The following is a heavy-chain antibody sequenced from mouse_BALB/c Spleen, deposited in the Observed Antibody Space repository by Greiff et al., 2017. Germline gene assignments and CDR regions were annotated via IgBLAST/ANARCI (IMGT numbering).Heavy chain of an antibody. CDR3: ARFDYPLRGFAY. V-gene: IGHV14-3*02. D-gene: IGHD1-1*01. J-gene: IGHJ3*01. CDR1: GFNIKDTY. CDR2: IDPANGNT. Sequence: EVQLQQSGAELVKPGASVKLSCTASGFNIKDTYMHWVKQRPEQGLEWIGRIDPANGNTKYDPKFQGKATITADTSSNTAYLQLSSLTSEDTAVYYCARFDYPLRGFAYWGQGTLVTVSA.